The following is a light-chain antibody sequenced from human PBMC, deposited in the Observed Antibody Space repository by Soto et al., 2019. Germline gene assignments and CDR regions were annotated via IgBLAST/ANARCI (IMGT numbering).Light chain of an antibody. V-gene: IGKV3-11*01. CDR3: QQGGS. CDR1: QSFGTS. Sequence: EIVLTQFPATLSLSPGEEATLSCRASQSFGTSLAWYQQRPAQAPRLLIYDTFKFAAGVPARFSGSGSGADFTLAFSGLEPENCAVYYCQQGGSFGGGTKVEIK. CDR2: DTF. J-gene: IGKJ4*01.